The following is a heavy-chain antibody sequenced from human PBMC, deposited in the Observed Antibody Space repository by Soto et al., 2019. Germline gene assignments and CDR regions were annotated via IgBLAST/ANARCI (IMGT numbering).Heavy chain of an antibody. V-gene: IGHV3-30-3*01. CDR2: ISYDGSNK. CDR3: ARDLYSDSSGQPLCYFDN. Sequence: GGSLRLSCAGSGFTISSYALHWVRQAPGKGLEWVAVISYDGSNKYYADAVNGRFTISRDNSKNTLYLQMNSRRAEDTAVYYCARDLYSDSSGQPLCYFDNWGQGTVVTVSS. CDR1: GFTISSYA. D-gene: IGHD3-22*01. J-gene: IGHJ4*02.